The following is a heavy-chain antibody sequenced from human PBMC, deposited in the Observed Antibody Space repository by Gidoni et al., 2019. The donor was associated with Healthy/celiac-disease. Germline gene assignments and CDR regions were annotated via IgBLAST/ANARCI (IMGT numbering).Heavy chain of an antibody. CDR3: ARERPPGPGYYDFWSGSLEGFDY. J-gene: IGHJ4*02. Sequence: QVQLVQSGAEVKKPGSSVKVSCKASGGTFSSYAISWVRQAPGQGLEWMGGIIPIFGTANYAQKFQGRVTITADESTSTAYMELSSLRSEDTAVYYCARERPPGPGYYDFWSGSLEGFDYWGQGTLVTVSS. CDR2: IIPIFGTA. V-gene: IGHV1-69*01. CDR1: GGTFSSYA. D-gene: IGHD3-3*01.